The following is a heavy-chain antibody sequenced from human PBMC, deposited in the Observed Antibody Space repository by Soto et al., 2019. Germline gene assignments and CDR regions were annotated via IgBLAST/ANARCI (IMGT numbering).Heavy chain of an antibody. J-gene: IGHJ6*03. CDR2: IIPILGIA. V-gene: IGHV1-69*04. Sequence: SVKVSCKASGGTFSIYTISWVRQAPGQGLEWMGRIIPILGIANYAQKFQGRVTITADKSTSTAYMELSSLRSEDTAVYYCARDLVGVVAAIEDYYYYMDVWGKGTTVTVSS. CDR1: GGTFSIYT. D-gene: IGHD2-15*01. CDR3: ARDLVGVVAAIEDYYYYMDV.